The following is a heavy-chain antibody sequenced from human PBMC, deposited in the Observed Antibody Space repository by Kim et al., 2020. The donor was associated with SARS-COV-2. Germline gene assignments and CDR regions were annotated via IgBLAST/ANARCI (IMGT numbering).Heavy chain of an antibody. Sequence: SETLSLTCTVSGGSITNYYWSWIRQPAGKGLEWIGRIYTSGSTNYNPSLRRQVTMSVDTSKNQFSLRLTSVTAADTAVYSCARRESGSNYFDSWGQGTLVTVPS. D-gene: IGHD1-26*01. V-gene: IGHV4-4*07. J-gene: IGHJ4*02. CDR3: ARRESGSNYFDS. CDR1: GGSITNYY. CDR2: IYTSGST.